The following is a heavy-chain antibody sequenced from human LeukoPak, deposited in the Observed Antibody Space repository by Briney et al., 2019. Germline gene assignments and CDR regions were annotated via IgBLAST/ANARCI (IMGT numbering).Heavy chain of an antibody. J-gene: IGHJ6*02. Sequence: SETLSLTCAVYGGSFSGYYWSWIRQPPGKGLEWIGEINHSGSTNYNPSLKSRVTISVDTSKNQFSLKLSSVTAADTAVYYCARWERLWFGDTNPPWFGMDVWGQGTTVTVSS. CDR3: ARWERLWFGDTNPPWFGMDV. V-gene: IGHV4-34*01. CDR1: GGSFSGYY. D-gene: IGHD3-10*01. CDR2: INHSGST.